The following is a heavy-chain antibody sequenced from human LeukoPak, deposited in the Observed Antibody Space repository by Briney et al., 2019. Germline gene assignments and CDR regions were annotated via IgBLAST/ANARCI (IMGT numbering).Heavy chain of an antibody. CDR2: IWYDGSNK. J-gene: IGHJ4*02. V-gene: IGHV3-33*08. D-gene: IGHD2-21*02. CDR3: ARGLAYCGGDCYSGY. CDR1: GFTFSSYG. Sequence: GGSLRLSCAASGFTFSSYGMHWVRQAPGKGLEWVAVIWYDGSNKYYADSVKGRFTISRDNSKNTLYLQMNSLRAEDTAVYYCARGLAYCGGDCYSGYWGQGTLVTVSS.